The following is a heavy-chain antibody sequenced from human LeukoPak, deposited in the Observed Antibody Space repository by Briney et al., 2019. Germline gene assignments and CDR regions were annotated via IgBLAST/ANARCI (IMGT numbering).Heavy chain of an antibody. CDR2: ISSSSSYI. V-gene: IGHV3-21*01. D-gene: IGHD2-15*01. J-gene: IGHJ6*02. CDR1: GFTFSSYS. Sequence: GGSLRLLCAASGFTFSSYSMIWVRQAPGKGLEWVSSISSSSSYIYYADSVKGRFTISRDNAKNSLYLQMNSLRAEDTAVYYCARDTCSGGSCYYYYGMDVWGQGTTVTVSS. CDR3: ARDTCSGGSCYYYYGMDV.